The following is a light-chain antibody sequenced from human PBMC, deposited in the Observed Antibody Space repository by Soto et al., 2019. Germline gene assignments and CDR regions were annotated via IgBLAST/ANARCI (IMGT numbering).Light chain of an antibody. Sequence: DIQMTQSPSSLSVSVGDRVIITCRSSQSISTYVNWYEQKPGKVPKLLIYGASTLQSGVPSRFSGGGSGTDFTLTISSLQPEDSGTYYCQQSHDSPVTFGGGTKVEIK. V-gene: IGKV1-39*01. CDR1: QSISTY. CDR2: GAS. J-gene: IGKJ4*01. CDR3: QQSHDSPVT.